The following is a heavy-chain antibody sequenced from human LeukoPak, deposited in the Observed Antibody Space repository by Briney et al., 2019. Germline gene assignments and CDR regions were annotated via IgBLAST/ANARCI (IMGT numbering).Heavy chain of an antibody. Sequence: GGSLRLSCAASGFTFSAYVMHWVRQAPGKGLECVAVISNDGNDKYYGDSVKGRFSISRDNSKNTLYLQMGRLRTEDTAVYYRARDGGYTGGWTYGAGDYWGQGTLVTVSS. V-gene: IGHV3-30*04. CDR1: GFTFSAYV. J-gene: IGHJ4*01. CDR3: ARDGGYTGGWTYGAGDY. CDR2: ISNDGNDK. D-gene: IGHD3-10*01.